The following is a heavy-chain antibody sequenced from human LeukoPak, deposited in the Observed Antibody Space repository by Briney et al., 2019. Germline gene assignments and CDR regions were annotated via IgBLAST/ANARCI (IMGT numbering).Heavy chain of an antibody. CDR1: GFTFSDYY. J-gene: IGHJ5*02. CDR3: AKDISYSIVGWFDP. CDR2: ISSSGSTI. V-gene: IGHV3-11*01. D-gene: IGHD6-13*01. Sequence: GGSLRLSCAASGFTFSDYYMSWIRQAPGKGPEWVSYISSSGSTIYYADSVKGRFTISRDNAKNSLYLQMNSLRAEDMALYYCAKDISYSIVGWFDPWGQGTLVTVSS.